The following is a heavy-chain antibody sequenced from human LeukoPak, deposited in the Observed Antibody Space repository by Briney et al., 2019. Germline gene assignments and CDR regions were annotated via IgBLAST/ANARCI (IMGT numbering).Heavy chain of an antibody. CDR3: AKDADDYGDFYYYFDY. CDR2: ISGSGGRT. D-gene: IGHD4-17*01. CDR1: GFTFSSYA. V-gene: IGHV3-23*01. Sequence: GGSLRLSCAASGFTFSSYAMSWVRQAPGKGLEWVSAISGSGGRTDYADSVKGRFTISRDNSKNTLYLQMNSLRAEDTALYYCAKDADDYGDFYYYFDYWGQGTLVTVS. J-gene: IGHJ4*02.